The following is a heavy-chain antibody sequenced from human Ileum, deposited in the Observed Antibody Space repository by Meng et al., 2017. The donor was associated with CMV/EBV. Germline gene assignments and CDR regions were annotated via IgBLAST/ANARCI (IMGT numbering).Heavy chain of an antibody. CDR2: IYYSGST. CDR3: ARAGRDYYGSEKVYYGMDV. CDR1: GGSISSYY. J-gene: IGHJ6*02. Sequence: SETLSLTCTVSGGSISSYYWSWIRQPPGKGLELIGYIYYSGSTNYNPSLKSRVTISVDTSKNQFSLKLSSVTAADTAVYYCARAGRDYYGSEKVYYGMDVWGQGTTVTVSS. V-gene: IGHV4-59*01. D-gene: IGHD3-10*01.